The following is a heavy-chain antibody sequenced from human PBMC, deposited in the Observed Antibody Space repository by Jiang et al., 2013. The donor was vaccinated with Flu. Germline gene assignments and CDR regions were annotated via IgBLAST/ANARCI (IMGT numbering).Heavy chain of an antibody. CDR2: INTNTGNP. D-gene: IGHD6-19*01. V-gene: IGHV7-4-1*02. CDR3: ARVRYSSGFYWFDP. CDR1: GYTFTTNA. J-gene: IGHJ5*02. Sequence: PGASVKVSCKASGYTFTTNAMNWVRQAPGQGLEWMGWINTNTGNPTYAQGFTGRFVFSLDTSVNTAYLQISSLKAEDTAVYYCARVRYSSGFYWFDPWGQGTLVTVSS.